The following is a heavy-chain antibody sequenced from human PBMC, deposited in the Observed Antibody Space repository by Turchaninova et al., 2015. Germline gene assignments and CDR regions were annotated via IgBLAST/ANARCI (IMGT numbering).Heavy chain of an antibody. CDR2: IYWDDYK. CDR3: AHSTDWLWFGDLRYYYFDY. CDR1: GSRRRQGGGG. J-gene: IGHJ4*02. V-gene: IGHV2-5*02. Sequence: QITLKESGPSLVTHPPTPPLTSHSLGLLWPCLGSRRRQGGGGVAWSRQPRGKALGWIALIYWDDYKRYSPSLKSRLTITKDTSKNQVVLTMTNMDPVDTATYYCAHSTDWLWFGDLRYYYFDYWGQGTLVTVSS. D-gene: IGHD3-10*01.